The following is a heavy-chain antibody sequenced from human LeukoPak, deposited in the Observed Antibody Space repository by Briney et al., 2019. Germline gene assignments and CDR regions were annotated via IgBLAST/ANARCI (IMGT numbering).Heavy chain of an antibody. J-gene: IGHJ3*02. CDR2: ISAYTGNT. D-gene: IGHD6-25*01. CDR3: ARGKYSSDTDAFDI. CDR1: GFTITSYG. V-gene: IGHV1-18*01. Sequence: GESLKISCKASGFTITSYGLNWVRQAPGQGLEWLGWISAYTGNTKYAQRLQGRVTMTTDTSTSTAYVELRSLRSDDTAVYYCARGKYSSDTDAFDIWGQGTMVTVSS.